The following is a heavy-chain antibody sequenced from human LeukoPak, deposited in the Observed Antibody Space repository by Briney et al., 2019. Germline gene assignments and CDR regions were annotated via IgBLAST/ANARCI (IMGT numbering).Heavy chain of an antibody. V-gene: IGHV4-39*01. Sequence: SETLSLTCTVSGGSISSSSYYWGWIRQPPGKGLEWIGTIHYSGSTYYNPSLKSRVTISVDTSKNQFSLKLSSVTAADTAVYYCATMGIYGGNRNYYYMDVWGKGTTVTVSS. CDR3: ATMGIYGGNRNYYYMDV. CDR2: IHYSGST. D-gene: IGHD4-23*01. J-gene: IGHJ6*03. CDR1: GGSISSSSYY.